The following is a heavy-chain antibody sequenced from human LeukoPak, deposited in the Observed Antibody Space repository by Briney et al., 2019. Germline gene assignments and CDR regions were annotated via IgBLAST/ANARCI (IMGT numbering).Heavy chain of an antibody. D-gene: IGHD2-15*01. Sequence: PGGSLRLSCAASGFTFSSYAMNWVRQTPGKGLEWVSSIVGSGANTYHADSVKGRFTISRDNSENTGYMQMDSLRVEDTAVYYCAKGFLASCSGTRCYPFDHWGQGTPVTVSS. CDR1: GFTFSSYA. CDR3: AKGFLASCSGTRCYPFDH. CDR2: IVGSGANT. V-gene: IGHV3-23*01. J-gene: IGHJ4*02.